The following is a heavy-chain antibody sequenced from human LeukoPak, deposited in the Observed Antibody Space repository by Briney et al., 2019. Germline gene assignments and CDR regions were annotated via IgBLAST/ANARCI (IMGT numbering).Heavy chain of an antibody. CDR3: ARGLSVRNNWNIV. D-gene: IGHD1-20*01. Sequence: ASVKVSCTASGYTFTSYDINWVRQAPGQGLEWMGWMNPNSGSTGYAQKFQGRVTMTRNTSISTAYMELSSLRSEDTAVYYCARGLSVRNNWNIVWGQGTLVTVSS. V-gene: IGHV1-8*01. CDR1: GYTFTSYD. J-gene: IGHJ4*02. CDR2: MNPNSGST.